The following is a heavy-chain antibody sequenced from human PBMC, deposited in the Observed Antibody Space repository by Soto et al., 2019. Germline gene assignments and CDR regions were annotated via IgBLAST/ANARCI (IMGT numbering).Heavy chain of an antibody. D-gene: IGHD3-10*01. J-gene: IGHJ6*02. Sequence: SETLSLTCSVSGGSISSGDYYWSWIRQHPGKGLEWIGYIYHSGSAYYNPSLKSRVTISVDTSKNQFSLKLSSVTAADTAVYYCARDAGDITMVRGVSQYYYYYYGMDVWGQGTTVTVSS. CDR1: GGSISSGDYY. V-gene: IGHV4-30-4*08. CDR3: ARDAGDITMVRGVSQYYYYYYGMDV. CDR2: IYHSGSA.